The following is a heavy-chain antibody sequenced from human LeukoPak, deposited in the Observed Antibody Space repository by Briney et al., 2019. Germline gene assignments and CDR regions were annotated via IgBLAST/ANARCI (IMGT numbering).Heavy chain of an antibody. J-gene: IGHJ4*02. CDR2: INHSGST. V-gene: IGHV4-34*01. D-gene: IGHD3-22*01. CDR3: ARRSPFYDSSGYYHDY. Sequence: SETPSLTCAVYGGSFSGYYWSWIRQPPGKGLEWIGEINHSGSTNYNPSLKSRVTISVDTSKNQFSLKLSSVTAADTAVYYCARRSPFYDSSGYYHDYWGQGTLVTVSS. CDR1: GGSFSGYY.